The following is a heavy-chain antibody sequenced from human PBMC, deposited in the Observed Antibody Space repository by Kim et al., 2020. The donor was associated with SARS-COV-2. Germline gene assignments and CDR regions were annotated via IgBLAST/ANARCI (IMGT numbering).Heavy chain of an antibody. V-gene: IGHV4-34*01. Sequence: SETLSLTCAVYGGSFSGYYWSWIRQPPGKGLEWIGEINHSGSTNYNPSLKSRVTISVDTSKNQFSLKLSSVTAADTAVYYCARGPRGLLVDYYGMDVWGQGTTVTVSS. J-gene: IGHJ6*02. CDR3: ARGPRGLLVDYYGMDV. CDR1: GGSFSGYY. CDR2: INHSGST. D-gene: IGHD1-26*01.